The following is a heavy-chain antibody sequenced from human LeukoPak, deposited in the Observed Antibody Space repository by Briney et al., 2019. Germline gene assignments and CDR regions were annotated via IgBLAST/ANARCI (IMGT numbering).Heavy chain of an antibody. V-gene: IGHV1-46*01. CDR1: GYTFTSYY. D-gene: IGHD5-12*01. CDR3: AREGNVDIVATIDFDY. Sequence: ASVKVSCKASGYTFTSYYMHWVRQAPGQGLEWMGIINPSGGSTYYAQKFQGRVTMTRDTSTSTVYMELSSLRSEDTAVYYCAREGNVDIVATIDFDYWGQGTPVAVSS. CDR2: INPSGGST. J-gene: IGHJ4*02.